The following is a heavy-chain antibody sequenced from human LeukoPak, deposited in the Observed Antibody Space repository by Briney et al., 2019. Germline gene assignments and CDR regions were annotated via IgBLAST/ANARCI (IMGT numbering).Heavy chain of an antibody. Sequence: SETLSLTCNVSGGSVSSSNHHWAWIRQSPGMGLEWIGQIHAGGITKYNPALKSRINISVDTSKHQISVNLGSVTAADTALYFCARHRAIAGPFDHWGQGILVTVSS. V-gene: IGHV4-39*01. J-gene: IGHJ4*02. CDR3: ARHRAIAGPFDH. D-gene: IGHD6-13*01. CDR2: IHAGGIT. CDR1: GGSVSSSNHH.